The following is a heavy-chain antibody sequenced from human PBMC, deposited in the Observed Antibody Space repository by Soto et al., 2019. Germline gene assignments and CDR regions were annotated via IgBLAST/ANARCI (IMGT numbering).Heavy chain of an antibody. CDR2: FYFTGNT. Sequence: SETLSLTFTVSGGSISSWSYYWGWIRQPPGKGLEWIATFYFTGNTYYNPSLESRVTIFVDRSKNQFSLKMYSVTAADTAVYYCASRPVNSHFWSGSNYYYSMETWGKGTTVTVSS. CDR1: GGSISSWSYY. J-gene: IGHJ6*03. CDR3: ASRPVNSHFWSGSNYYYSMET. D-gene: IGHD3-3*02. V-gene: IGHV4-39*01.